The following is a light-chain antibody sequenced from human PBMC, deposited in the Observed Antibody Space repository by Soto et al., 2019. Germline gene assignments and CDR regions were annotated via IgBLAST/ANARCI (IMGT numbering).Light chain of an antibody. J-gene: IGKJ4*01. V-gene: IGKV1-5*03. CDR1: QSISSW. CDR2: KAS. CDR3: QQYNSPLT. Sequence: DIQMTQSPSTLSASVGDRVTITCRASQSISSWLAWYQQKPGKAPKLLIYKASSLETVVPSRFSGSGSGTEFTLTISSLQPDDFATYYCQQYNSPLTFGGGTKVEIK.